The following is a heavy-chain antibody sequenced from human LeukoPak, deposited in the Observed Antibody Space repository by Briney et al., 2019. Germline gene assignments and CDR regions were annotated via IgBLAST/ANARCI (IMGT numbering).Heavy chain of an antibody. CDR3: AGDRTTVTTDYGMDV. CDR1: GGSISSGGYY. CDR2: IYYRGST. V-gene: IGHV4-31*03. Sequence: SETLSLTCTVSGGSISSGGYYWSWIRQHPGKGLEWVGYIYYRGSTYYHPSLKSRVTISVDTSKNQFSLKLSSVTAADTAVYYCAGDRTTVTTDYGMDVWGQGTTVTVSS. J-gene: IGHJ6*02. D-gene: IGHD4-17*01.